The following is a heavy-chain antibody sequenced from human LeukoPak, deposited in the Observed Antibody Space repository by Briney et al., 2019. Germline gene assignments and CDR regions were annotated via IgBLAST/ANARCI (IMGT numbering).Heavy chain of an antibody. CDR1: GGSFSGYY. V-gene: IGHV4-34*01. D-gene: IGHD6-13*01. CDR3: ARTLIAAATPYYYYYMDV. CDR2: INHSGST. Sequence: SETLSLTCAVYGGSFSGYYWSWIRQPPGKGLEWFGEINHSGSTNYNPSLKSRVTISVDTSKNQFSLKLSSVTAADTAVYYCARTLIAAATPYYYYYMDVWGKGTTVTISS. J-gene: IGHJ6*03.